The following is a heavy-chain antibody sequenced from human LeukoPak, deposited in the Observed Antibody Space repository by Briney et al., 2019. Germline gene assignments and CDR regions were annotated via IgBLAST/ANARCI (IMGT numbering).Heavy chain of an antibody. CDR2: INSGSYI. D-gene: IGHD3-10*01. CDR1: GFTFSSYS. J-gene: IGHJ4*02. CDR3: ARVIPGGSGSEY. Sequence: GGSLRLPCAASGFTFSSYSMNWVRQAPGKGLEWVSSINSGSYIYYADSVKGRFTVSRENAKNSLSRQMNSLRAEDTAVYYCARVIPGGSGSEYWGQGTLVTVSS. V-gene: IGHV3-21*01.